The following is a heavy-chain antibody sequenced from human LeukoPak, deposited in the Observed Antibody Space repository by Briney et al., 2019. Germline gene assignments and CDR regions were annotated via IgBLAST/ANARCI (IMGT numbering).Heavy chain of an antibody. V-gene: IGHV4-59*01. Sequence: PSETLSLTCTASGGSISSYYWSWIRQPPGKGLEWVGYIYYSGSTSYNPSLKSRVTISVDTSKNQFSLKLSSVTAADTAVYYCARGVGATPNWFDPWGQGTLVTVSS. D-gene: IGHD1-26*01. CDR1: GGSISSYY. CDR3: ARGVGATPNWFDP. CDR2: IYYSGST. J-gene: IGHJ5*02.